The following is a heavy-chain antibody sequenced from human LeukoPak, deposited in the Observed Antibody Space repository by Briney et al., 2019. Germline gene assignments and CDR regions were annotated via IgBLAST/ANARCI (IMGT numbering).Heavy chain of an antibody. CDR3: ARVPYGDYVDY. V-gene: IGHV3-7*03. D-gene: IGHD4-17*01. CDR1: GFTFSSYW. J-gene: IGHJ4*02. CDR2: IKQDGSEK. Sequence: PGGSLRLSCVASGFTFSSYWMSWVRQAPGKGLEWVANIKQDGSEKYYVDSVKGRFTISRDNAKNSLYLQMNSLRAEDTAVYYCARVPYGDYVDYWGQGTLVTVSS.